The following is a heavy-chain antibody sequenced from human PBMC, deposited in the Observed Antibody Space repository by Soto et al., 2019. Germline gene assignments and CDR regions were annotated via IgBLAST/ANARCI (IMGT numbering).Heavy chain of an antibody. J-gene: IGHJ5*02. CDR3: ARAKAPLYSSSWYWFDP. V-gene: IGHV4-59*08. CDR1: GGSCSSYY. Sequence: SETLSLTCTVSGGSCSSYYWSWIRQPPGKGLEWIGYIYYSGSTNYNPSLKSRVTISVDTSKNQFSLKLSSVTAADTAVYYCARAKAPLYSSSWYWFDPWGQGTLVTVSS. CDR2: IYYSGST. D-gene: IGHD6-13*01.